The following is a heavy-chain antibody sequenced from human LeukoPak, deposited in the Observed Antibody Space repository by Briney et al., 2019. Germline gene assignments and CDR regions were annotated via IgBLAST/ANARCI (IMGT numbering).Heavy chain of an antibody. CDR2: IYSGGST. CDR3: ARGGFAGYYYYYGMDV. CDR1: GFTVSSNY. D-gene: IGHD5-12*01. J-gene: IGHJ6*02. Sequence: GGSLRLSCAASGFTVSSNYMSWVRQAPGKGLEWVSVIYSGGSTYYANSVKGRFTISRDNSKNTLYLQMNSLRAEDTAVYYCARGGFAGYYYYYGMDVWGQGTTVTVSS. V-gene: IGHV3-66*01.